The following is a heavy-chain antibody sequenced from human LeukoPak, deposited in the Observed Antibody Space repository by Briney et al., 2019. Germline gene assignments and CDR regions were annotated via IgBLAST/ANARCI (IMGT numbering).Heavy chain of an antibody. CDR3: TSGPTRSGEPFDY. D-gene: IGHD3-16*01. CDR2: IYTSGST. Sequence: SETLSLTCTVSGGSISSYYWSWIRQPAGKGLEWIGRIYTSGSTNYNPSLKSRVTMSVDTSKNHFSLKLSSVTAGDTAVYYCTSGPTRSGEPFDYWGQGTLVTVSS. V-gene: IGHV4-4*07. CDR1: GGSISSYY. J-gene: IGHJ4*02.